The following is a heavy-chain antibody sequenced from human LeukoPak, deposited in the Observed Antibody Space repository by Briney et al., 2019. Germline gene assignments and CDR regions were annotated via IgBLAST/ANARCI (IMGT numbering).Heavy chain of an antibody. CDR3: ARVEGSDNSGGYYMDV. V-gene: IGHV4-39*07. D-gene: IGHD4-23*01. Sequence: PSETLSLTCTVSGGSISSSSYYWGWIRQPPGKGLEWLGSIYYSGSTYYNPSLKSRVTISVDTSKYPLSLKLSSVTAADTAVYYCARVEGSDNSGGYYMDVWGKGTTVTVSS. CDR2: IYYSGST. J-gene: IGHJ6*03. CDR1: GGSISSSSYY.